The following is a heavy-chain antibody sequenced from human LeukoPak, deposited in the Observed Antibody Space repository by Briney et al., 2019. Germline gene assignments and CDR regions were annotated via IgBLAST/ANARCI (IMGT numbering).Heavy chain of an antibody. CDR2: IYYSGST. D-gene: IGHD5-18*01. V-gene: IGHV4-39*07. J-gene: IGHJ6*03. CDR3: ARTRIQLWPYYYYYYMDV. Sequence: GSLRLSCAASGFTFSSYWMSWVRQAPGKGLEWIGSIYYSGSTYYNPSLKSRVTISVDTSKNQFSLKLSSVTAADTAVYYCARTRIQLWPYYYYYYMDVWGKGTTVTVSS. CDR1: GFTFSSYW.